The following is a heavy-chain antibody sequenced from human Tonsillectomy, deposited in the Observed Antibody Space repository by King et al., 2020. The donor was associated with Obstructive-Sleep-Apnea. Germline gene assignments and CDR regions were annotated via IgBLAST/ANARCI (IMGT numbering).Heavy chain of an antibody. D-gene: IGHD6-13*01. J-gene: IGHJ6*02. Sequence: EVQLVESGGGLIQPGRSLRLSCAASGFTFDDYAMHWVRQVPGKGLEWVSGISWNSGSIGYADSVKGRFTISIDNAKTSLYLQMNSLSAEYTALYYCAKGSSSSWLKLRYDMDVWGQGTTVAVS. V-gene: IGHV3-9*01. CDR3: AKGSSSSWLKLRYDMDV. CDR2: ISWNSGSI. CDR1: GFTFDDYA.